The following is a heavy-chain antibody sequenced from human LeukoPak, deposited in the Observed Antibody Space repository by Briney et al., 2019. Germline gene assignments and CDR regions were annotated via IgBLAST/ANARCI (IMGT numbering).Heavy chain of an antibody. CDR1: GYTLTELF. J-gene: IGHJ4*02. V-gene: IGHV1-24*01. D-gene: IGHD6-13*01. CDR3: ATDLAAGYSSSWYSVG. CDR2: FDPEDGET. Sequence: ASVKVSCKVSGYTLTELFMHWVRQAPGKGLEWMGGFDPEDGETIYAQKFQGRVTMTEDTSTDTAYMELSSLRSEDTAVYYCATDLAAGYSSSWYSVGWGQGTLVTVSS.